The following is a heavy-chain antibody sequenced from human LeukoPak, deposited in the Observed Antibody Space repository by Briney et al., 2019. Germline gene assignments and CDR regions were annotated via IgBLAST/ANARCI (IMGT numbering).Heavy chain of an antibody. Sequence: PGRSLRLSCAASGFTFSSYGMHWVRQAPGKGLEWVAVISYDGSNKYYADSVKGRFTISRDNSKNTLYLQMNSLRAEDTAVYYCAKLAGSGYGDYPTLDYWGQGTLVTVSS. D-gene: IGHD4-17*01. CDR3: AKLAGSGYGDYPTLDY. J-gene: IGHJ4*02. V-gene: IGHV3-30*18. CDR1: GFTFSSYG. CDR2: ISYDGSNK.